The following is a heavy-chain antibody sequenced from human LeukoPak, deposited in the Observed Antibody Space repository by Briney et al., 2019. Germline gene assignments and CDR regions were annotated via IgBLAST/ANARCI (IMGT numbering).Heavy chain of an antibody. CDR3: AKVSHAYCGGDCFLYYFDY. D-gene: IGHD2-21*02. V-gene: IGHV3-23*01. J-gene: IGHJ4*02. Sequence: GGPLRLSCAVSGSTLTEHAWSWVRQAPGEGLEWVSGIIDVGGTYYADSVKGRFTISRDNSKNTLCLQMNSLRAEDTAVYYCAKVSHAYCGGDCFLYYFDYWGQGTLVTVSS. CDR1: GSTLTEHA. CDR2: IIDVGGT.